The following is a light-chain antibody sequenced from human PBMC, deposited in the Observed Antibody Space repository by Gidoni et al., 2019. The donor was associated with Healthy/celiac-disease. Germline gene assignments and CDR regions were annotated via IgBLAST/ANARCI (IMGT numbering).Light chain of an antibody. Sequence: EIVLTQSQATLSLSPGERATLSCRASQSVSSYLAWYQQKPGQAPRLLIYDASNRATGIPARFSGSGSGTDFTLTISSLEPEDFAVYYCQQRSNWPPSLTFGGXTKVEIK. CDR2: DAS. CDR1: QSVSSY. CDR3: QQRSNWPPSLT. J-gene: IGKJ4*01. V-gene: IGKV3-11*01.